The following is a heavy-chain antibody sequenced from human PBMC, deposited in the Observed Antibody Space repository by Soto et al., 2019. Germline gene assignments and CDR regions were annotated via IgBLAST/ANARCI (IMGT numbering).Heavy chain of an antibody. CDR3: ARDIRRENDCWTGIYYAMDV. CDR2: IWHDATTE. CDR1: GFTFRRYG. V-gene: IGHV3-33*01. Sequence: QGLLMESGGGLVQPGSSVRLSCAASGFTFRRYGMHWVRQAPGRGLEGVAVIWHDATTENYADSVRGRFTISRDNSKNILSLQMNSLRAEDTGVYYCARDIRRENDCWTGIYYAMDVWGQGTTLSVSS. D-gene: IGHD3-3*01. J-gene: IGHJ6*02.